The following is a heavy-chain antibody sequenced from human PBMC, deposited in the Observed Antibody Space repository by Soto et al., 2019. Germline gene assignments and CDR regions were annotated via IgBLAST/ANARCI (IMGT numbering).Heavy chain of an antibody. CDR1: GGTFSSYA. V-gene: IGHV1-69*13. D-gene: IGHD3-9*01. CDR3: ASFTIPLDRGVVDILTGDDAFDT. Sequence: SVKVSCKASGGTFSSYAISWVRQAPGQGLEWMGGIIPIFGTANYAQKFQGRVTITADESTSTAYMELSSLRSEDTAVYYCASFTIPLDRGVVDILTGDDAFDTWGQGTMVTVSS. CDR2: IIPIFGTA. J-gene: IGHJ3*02.